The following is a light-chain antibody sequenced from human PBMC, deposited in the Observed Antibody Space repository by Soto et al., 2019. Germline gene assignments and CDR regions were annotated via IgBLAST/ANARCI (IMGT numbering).Light chain of an antibody. J-gene: IGKJ4*01. Sequence: VLTQSPATLSLSPGDRATLSCRASQSVNNSLAWYQQKPGQTPRLLIYDASKRATGIPGRFVGSGSGTDFTLTISSLEPEDFAVYYCQQRSNWPPALSFGGGTKVDIK. V-gene: IGKV3-11*01. CDR1: QSVNNS. CDR3: QQRSNWPPALS. CDR2: DAS.